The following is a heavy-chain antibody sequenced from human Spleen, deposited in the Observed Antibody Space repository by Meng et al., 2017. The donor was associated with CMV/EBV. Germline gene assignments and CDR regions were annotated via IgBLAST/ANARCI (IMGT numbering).Heavy chain of an antibody. CDR3: AKDLSGGVVLDSLDI. V-gene: IGHV4-39*07. Sequence: SETLSLTCTVSGGSISSSSYYWGWIRQPPGKGLEWIGSIYYSGSTYYNPSLKSRVTISVDTSKNQFSLKLSSVTAADTAVYYCAKDLSGGVVLDSLDIWGQGTMVTVSS. D-gene: IGHD3-16*01. CDR2: IYYSGST. CDR1: GGSISSSSYY. J-gene: IGHJ3*02.